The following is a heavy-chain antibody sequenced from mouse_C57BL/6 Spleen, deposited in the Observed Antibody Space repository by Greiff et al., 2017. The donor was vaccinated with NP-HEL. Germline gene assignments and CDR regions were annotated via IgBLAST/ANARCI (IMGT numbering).Heavy chain of an antibody. V-gene: IGHV1-5*01. CDR1: GYTFTSYW. CDR2: IYPGNSDT. J-gene: IGHJ2*01. CDR3: TRPDYYGSSYGY. Sequence: VQLQQSGTVLARPGASVKMSCKTSGYTFTSYWMHWVKQRPGPGLEWIGAIYPGNSDTSYNQKFKGKAKLTAVTSASTAYMELSSLTNEDAAVYYCTRPDYYGSSYGYWGQGTTLTVSS. D-gene: IGHD1-1*01.